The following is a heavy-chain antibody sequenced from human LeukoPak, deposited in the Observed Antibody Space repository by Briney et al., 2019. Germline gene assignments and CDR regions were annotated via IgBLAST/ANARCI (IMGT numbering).Heavy chain of an antibody. D-gene: IGHD2-2*01. CDR2: IYYSGST. J-gene: IGHJ5*02. V-gene: IGHV4-28*03. CDR3: ARDLGVVPAAMWFDP. CDR1: GYSISSSNW. Sequence: PSETLSLTCAVSGYSISSSNWWGWIRQPPGKGLEWIGYIYYSGSTNYNPSLKSRVTISVDTSKNQFSLKLSSVTAADTAVYYCARDLGVVPAAMWFDPWGQGTLVTVSS.